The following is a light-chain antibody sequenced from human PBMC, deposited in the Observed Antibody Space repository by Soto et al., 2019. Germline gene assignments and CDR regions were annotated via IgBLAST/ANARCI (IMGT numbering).Light chain of an antibody. CDR3: QQLYTYPLT. CDR1: QGISSW. CDR2: AAS. J-gene: IGKJ4*01. V-gene: IGKV1-12*01. Sequence: DIQMTQSPSSVSAAVGDRVTITCRASQGISSWLAWYQQKPGKAPNLLIYAASSLHSGVPSRFSGSGSGTEFTLTITSLQPEDFAAYYCQQLYTYPLTFGGGTKVDIK.